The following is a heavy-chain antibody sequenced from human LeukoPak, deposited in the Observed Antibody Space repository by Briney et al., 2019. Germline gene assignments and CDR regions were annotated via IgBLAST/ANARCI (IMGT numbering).Heavy chain of an antibody. D-gene: IGHD3-10*01. CDR2: ISGSGGST. V-gene: IGHV3-23*01. J-gene: IGHJ6*03. CDR3: AKDKTMAPGYYYYYMDV. CDR1: GFTFSSYA. Sequence: SGGSLRLSCAASGFTFSSYAMSWVRQAPGKGLEWVSAISGSGGSTYYADSVKGRFTISRDNSKNTLYLQMNSLRAEDTAVYYCAKDKTMAPGYYYYYMDVWGKGTTVTISS.